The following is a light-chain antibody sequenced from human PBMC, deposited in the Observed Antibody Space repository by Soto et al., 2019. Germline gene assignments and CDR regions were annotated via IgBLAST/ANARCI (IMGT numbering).Light chain of an antibody. V-gene: IGLV2-8*01. Sequence: QSALTQPPSASGSPGPSVTISCTGTSSDLGGYNSVSWYQQHPGKAPRLMIYEVNKRPSGVPDRFSGSKSGYTASLTVSGLQTEDEAFYYCSSSAGIYHYLVFGGGTKLTVL. CDR1: SSDLGGYNS. CDR3: SSSAGIYHYLV. CDR2: EVN. J-gene: IGLJ3*02.